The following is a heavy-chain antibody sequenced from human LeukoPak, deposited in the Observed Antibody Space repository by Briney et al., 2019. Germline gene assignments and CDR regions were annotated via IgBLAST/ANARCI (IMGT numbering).Heavy chain of an antibody. CDR2: IIPILGIA. CDR1: GGTFSSYA. J-gene: IGHJ1*01. CDR3: ARGYYYDSSGYLPEYFQH. Sequence: SVKVSCKASGGTFSSYAISWVRQAPGQGLEWMGRIIPILGIANYAQKFQGRVTITADKSTSTAYMELSSLRSEDTAVYYCARGYYYDSSGYLPEYFQHWGQGTLVTLSS. D-gene: IGHD3-22*01. V-gene: IGHV1-69*04.